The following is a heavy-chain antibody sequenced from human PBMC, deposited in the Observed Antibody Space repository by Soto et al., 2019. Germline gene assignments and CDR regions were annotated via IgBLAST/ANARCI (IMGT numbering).Heavy chain of an antibody. CDR2: IYWDDEK. V-gene: IGHV2-5*02. CDR3: AHTTTKAAFCGFDI. Sequence: QITLKESGPTLVKPTQTLTLTGTFSGFSLSTSGVGVGWIRQPPGKALEWLSLIYWDDEKRHSPSLKIRLTITKDPSKIPVVLTMTNMDPVDTGTYYGAHTTTKAAFCGFDIWGQGTIVTVSS. CDR1: GFSLSTSGVG. D-gene: IGHD2-21*01. J-gene: IGHJ3*02.